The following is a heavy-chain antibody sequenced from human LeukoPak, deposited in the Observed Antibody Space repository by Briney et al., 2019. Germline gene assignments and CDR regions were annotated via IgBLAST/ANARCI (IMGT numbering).Heavy chain of an antibody. CDR1: GFTFSTYA. J-gene: IGHJ4*02. CDR2: ISGSGVNT. D-gene: IGHD4-17*01. V-gene: IGHV3-23*01. Sequence: GGSLRLSCVASGFTFSTYALSWVRQTPGKGLEWVSAISGSGVNTYYADSVRGRLTISRDNSKNTLHLQMYSLRAEDTAVYYCAKDQNYGDYSFDYWGQGTLVTVSP. CDR3: AKDQNYGDYSFDY.